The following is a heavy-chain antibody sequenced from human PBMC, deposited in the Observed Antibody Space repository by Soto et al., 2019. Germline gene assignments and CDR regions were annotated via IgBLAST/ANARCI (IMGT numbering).Heavy chain of an antibody. CDR2: ISYDGISE. CDR1: GFPFSSYG. Sequence: QVQLVESGGGVVQSGRSLRLSCAASGFPFSSYGMNWVRQAPGKGLEWVAFISYDGISEYYADSVKGRFTISRDNSKNTLFLQMNSLRTEDTAVYHCAKDQVTTGWYKWSWFDPWGQGTLVAVSS. V-gene: IGHV3-30*18. D-gene: IGHD6-19*01. CDR3: AKDQVTTGWYKWSWFDP. J-gene: IGHJ5*02.